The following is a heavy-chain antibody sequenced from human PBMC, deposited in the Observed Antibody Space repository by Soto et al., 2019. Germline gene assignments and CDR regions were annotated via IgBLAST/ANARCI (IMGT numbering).Heavy chain of an antibody. CDR3: GRDECWGSTTSCKEFDY. V-gene: IGHV3-33*01. CDR1: GFTFSSYG. D-gene: IGHD2-2*01. CDR2: ICYDGSNK. Sequence: QVQLVESGGGVVQPGRSLRLSCAASGFTFSSYGMHWVRQAPGKGLEWVAVICYDGSNKYYADSVKGRFTISRDNSKNTRNLQMNGLRPEDTAVHYGGRDECWGSTTSCKEFDYGGQEPWSPSPQ. J-gene: IGHJ4*01.